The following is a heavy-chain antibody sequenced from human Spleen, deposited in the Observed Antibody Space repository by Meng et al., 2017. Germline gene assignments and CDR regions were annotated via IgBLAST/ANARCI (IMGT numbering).Heavy chain of an antibody. V-gene: IGHV4-34*01. CDR3: ARGLLLAALRN. CDR1: VGSFSGYY. Sequence: QVHALQWRPGLCDPSGTLLVTCSVYVGSFSGYYWRSIRKAPGKLLKWIGEINHSGGTNYNPSLKSRVTISVNMSKNQFSLKLSSVTAADTAVYYCARGLLLAALRNWGQGTLVTVSS. J-gene: IGHJ4*02. D-gene: IGHD6-6*01. CDR2: INHSGGT.